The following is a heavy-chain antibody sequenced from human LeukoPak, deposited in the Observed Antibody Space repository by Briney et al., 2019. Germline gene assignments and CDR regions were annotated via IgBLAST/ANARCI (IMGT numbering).Heavy chain of an antibody. CDR3: ARVGGIVVVTEDAFDI. J-gene: IGHJ3*02. Sequence: PSETLSLTCTVSGGSISSYYWSWIRQPPGKGLEWIGYIYYSGSTNYNPSLKSRVTISVDTSKNQFSLKLSSVTVADTAVYYCARVGGIVVVTEDAFDIWGQGTMVTVSS. CDR1: GGSISSYY. CDR2: IYYSGST. D-gene: IGHD2-21*02. V-gene: IGHV4-59*01.